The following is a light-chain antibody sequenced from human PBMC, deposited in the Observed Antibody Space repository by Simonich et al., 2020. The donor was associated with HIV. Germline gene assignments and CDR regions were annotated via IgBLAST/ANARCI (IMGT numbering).Light chain of an antibody. CDR3: YSAADNNLGV. Sequence: SYELTQPSSVSVSPGHTARITCSGDVLAKKYVRWFQQKPGQAPVLVIYKDSERPSGSPERFSGSSSGTTVTLTISGAQDEDEADYYCYSAADNNLGVFGGGTKLTVL. V-gene: IGLV3-27*01. CDR2: KDS. J-gene: IGLJ3*02. CDR1: VLAKKY.